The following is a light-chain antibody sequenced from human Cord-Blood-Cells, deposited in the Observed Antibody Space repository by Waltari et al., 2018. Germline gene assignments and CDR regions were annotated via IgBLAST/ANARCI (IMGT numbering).Light chain of an antibody. CDR1: QRISSW. CDR3: QQYHSYSYT. V-gene: IGKV1-5*01. Sequence: DIQMTQSPSTLSASVGDRVTITCRASQRISSWLAWYQQKPGKAPKLLIYDASSLESGVPSRFSGSGSGTDFTLTISSLQPDDFATYYCQQYHSYSYTFGQGTKLEIK. J-gene: IGKJ2*01. CDR2: DAS.